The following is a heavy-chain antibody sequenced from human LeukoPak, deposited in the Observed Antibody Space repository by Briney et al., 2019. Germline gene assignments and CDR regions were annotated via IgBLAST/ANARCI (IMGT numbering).Heavy chain of an antibody. D-gene: IGHD6-13*01. V-gene: IGHV3-74*01. CDR2: INTNGNSA. J-gene: IGHJ6*03. CDR1: GLTFSSYW. Sequence: PGGSLRLSCAVSGLTFSSYWMNWVRQVPGKGLVWVAHINTNGNSATYADSVKGRFTISRDNAKSTLYLQMNSLRAEDTAVYYCAKVIPPLYSSSSDSMDVWGKGTTVTVSS. CDR3: AKVIPPLYSSSSDSMDV.